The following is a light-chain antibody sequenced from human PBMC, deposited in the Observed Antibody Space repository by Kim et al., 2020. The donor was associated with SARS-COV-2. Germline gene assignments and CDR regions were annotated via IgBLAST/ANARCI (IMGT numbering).Light chain of an antibody. Sequence: VSPGERATLSCRASQSVSSNLAWYQQKPGQAPRLLIYGASTRATGIPARFSGSGSGTEFTLTISSLQSEDFAVYYCQQYNNWPLAFGPGTKVDIK. V-gene: IGKV3-15*01. CDR1: QSVSSN. J-gene: IGKJ3*01. CDR2: GAS. CDR3: QQYNNWPLA.